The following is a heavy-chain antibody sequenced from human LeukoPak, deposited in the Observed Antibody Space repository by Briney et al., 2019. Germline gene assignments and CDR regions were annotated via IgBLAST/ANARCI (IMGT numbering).Heavy chain of an antibody. CDR1: GFTFSSYW. CDR2: IKQDGSEK. V-gene: IGHV3-7*03. Sequence: PGGSLRLSCAASGFTFSSYWMSWVRQAPGKGLEWVANIKQDGSEKYYVDSVKGRFTISRDNDKNSLYLQMNSLRAEDTAVYYCAGVRIVVVPAAMGGYFDYWGQGTLVTVSS. CDR3: AGVRIVVVPAAMGGYFDY. J-gene: IGHJ4*02. D-gene: IGHD2-2*01.